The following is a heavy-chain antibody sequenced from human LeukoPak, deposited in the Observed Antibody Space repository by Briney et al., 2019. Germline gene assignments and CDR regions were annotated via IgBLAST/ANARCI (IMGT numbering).Heavy chain of an antibody. Sequence: GGSLRLSCAASGFTFSSYAMHWVRQAPGKGLGWVAVISYDGSNKYYADSVKGRFTISRDNSKNTLYLQMNSLRAEDTAVYYXXXDGGDGYNRAHDYWGQGTLVTVSS. V-gene: IGHV3-30*04. D-gene: IGHD5-24*01. J-gene: IGHJ4*02. CDR1: GFTFSSYA. CDR2: ISYDGSNK. CDR3: XXDGGDGYNRAHDY.